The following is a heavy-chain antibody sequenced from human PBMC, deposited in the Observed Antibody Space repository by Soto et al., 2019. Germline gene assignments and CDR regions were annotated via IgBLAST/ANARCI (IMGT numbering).Heavy chain of an antibody. CDR2: IYYSGST. V-gene: IGHV4-61*08. CDR3: ARVGCSGASCYSIDYYYYAMDV. Sequence: QVRLQESGPGLVKPSETLSLTCTVSGGSVSSGGYFWSWVRQPPGKGLEWIGFIYYSGSTNYNPSLKSRVTISIDTSKNRFALNVSSVTAADTAVYYCARVGCSGASCYSIDYYYYAMDVWGQGTSVTVSS. J-gene: IGHJ6*02. CDR1: GGSVSSGGYF. D-gene: IGHD2-15*01.